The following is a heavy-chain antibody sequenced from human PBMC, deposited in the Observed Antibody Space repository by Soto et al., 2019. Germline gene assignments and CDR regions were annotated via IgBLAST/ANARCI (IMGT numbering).Heavy chain of an antibody. D-gene: IGHD6-13*01. V-gene: IGHV3-23*01. CDR1: GFSFSSYA. J-gene: IGHJ4*02. CDR3: AKDRERDAWYEDY. CDR2: ISGSDGST. Sequence: PGGSLGLSCVASGFSFSSYAMTWVRQAPGKGLEWVSVISGSDGSTYYAHSVKGRFTISRDNSKNTLYLQMNSLRAEDTAVYYCAKDRERDAWYEDYWGQGTLVTVSS.